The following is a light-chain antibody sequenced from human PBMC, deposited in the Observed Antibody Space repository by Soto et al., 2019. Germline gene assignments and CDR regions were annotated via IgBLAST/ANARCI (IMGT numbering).Light chain of an antibody. V-gene: IGLV2-8*01. CDR1: NSRVVGYGD. J-gene: IGLJ1*01. Sequence: QCAVTQPPSASGSPGQSVTISFTGTNSRVVGYGDVSWYEQHRGRAPKRMIYEVSKRRSGVADSCSGSKSGNTGSLIVSGHQAEDEADYYCSSYAGSSMYVFGTGTKVTVL. CDR2: EVS. CDR3: SSYAGSSMYV.